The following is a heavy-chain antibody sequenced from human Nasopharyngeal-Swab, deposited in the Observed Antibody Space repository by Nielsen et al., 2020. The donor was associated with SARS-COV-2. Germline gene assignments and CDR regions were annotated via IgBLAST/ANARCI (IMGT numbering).Heavy chain of an antibody. Sequence: SETLSLTCSVSGASISNRTYYWGWIRQSPEKGLQLNGTVFYTGTYYNPSLKSRVTISVDTSKNQFSLKLTSVTAADTAVYYCVRDESGDYLGLPFYSWGPGTLVTVSS. V-gene: IGHV4-39*07. CDR1: GASISNRTYY. CDR3: VRDESGDYLGLPFYS. CDR2: VFYTGT. D-gene: IGHD4-17*01. J-gene: IGHJ4*02.